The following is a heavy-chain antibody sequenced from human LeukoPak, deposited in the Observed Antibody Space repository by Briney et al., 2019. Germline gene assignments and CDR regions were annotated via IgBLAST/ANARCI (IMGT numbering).Heavy chain of an antibody. D-gene: IGHD5-12*01. J-gene: IGHJ4*02. CDR1: GGSFSGYY. Sequence: PSETLSLTCAVYGGSFSGYYWSWIRQPPGKGLEWIGEINHSGSTNYNPSLKSRVTISVDTSKNQFSLKLSSVTAADTAVYYCARGWLRTWGIDYWGQGTLVTVSS. V-gene: IGHV4-34*01. CDR3: ARGWLRTWGIDY. CDR2: INHSGST.